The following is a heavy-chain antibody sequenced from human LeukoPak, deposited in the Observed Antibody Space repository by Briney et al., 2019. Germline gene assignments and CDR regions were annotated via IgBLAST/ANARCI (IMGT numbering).Heavy chain of an antibody. D-gene: IGHD3-3*01. J-gene: IGHJ4*02. CDR3: ARHTGDLRFLEWLLDY. Sequence: PSETLSLTCAVSGYSISSGYYWGWIRQPPGKGLEWIGSIYHSGSTYYNPSLKSRVTISVDTSKNQFSLKLSSVTAAAAAVYYCARHTGDLRFLEWLLDYWGQGTLVTVSS. V-gene: IGHV4-38-2*01. CDR1: GYSISSGYY. CDR2: IYHSGST.